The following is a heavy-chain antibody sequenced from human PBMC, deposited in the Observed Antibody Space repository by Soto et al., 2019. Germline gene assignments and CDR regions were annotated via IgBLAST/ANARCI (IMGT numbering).Heavy chain of an antibody. V-gene: IGHV4-61*01. CDR3: ARDGYSYGFDY. CDR1: GGSVISDSYY. Sequence: SETLSLTCTVAGGSVISDSYYWSWIRQPPGKGLEWIGYIYYSGSTNYNPSLKSRVTISVDTSKNQFSLKLSSVTAADTAVYYCARDGYSYGFDYWGQGTLVTVSS. D-gene: IGHD5-18*01. CDR2: IYYSGST. J-gene: IGHJ4*02.